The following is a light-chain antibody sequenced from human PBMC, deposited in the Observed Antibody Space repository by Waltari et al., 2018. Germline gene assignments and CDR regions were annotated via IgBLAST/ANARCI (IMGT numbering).Light chain of an antibody. V-gene: IGKV4-1*01. CDR2: WAS. CDR3: QHYHTVPRT. J-gene: IGKJ1*01. CDR1: QSVFQSSSNKNY. Sequence: DIVMTQSPDSLAVSLSERATIHCRSSQSVFQSSSNKNYLAWYQQKPGQPPKLLIYWASTRESGVPDRFSGSGSGTDFTLTISSLQAEDVAVYYCQHYHTVPRTFGQGTKVEIK.